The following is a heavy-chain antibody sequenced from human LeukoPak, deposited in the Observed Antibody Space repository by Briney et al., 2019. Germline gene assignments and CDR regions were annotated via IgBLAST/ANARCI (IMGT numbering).Heavy chain of an antibody. Sequence: SETLSLTCTVSGVSISSSGYYWGWIRPPPGKGLEWIGSIYYSGSTYYNPSLKSRVTISVDTSKNQSSLKQSSVTAADTAVYYCARASSGWFINWFDPWGQGTLVTVSS. CDR2: IYYSGST. CDR3: ARASSGWFINWFDP. D-gene: IGHD6-19*01. V-gene: IGHV4-39*07. J-gene: IGHJ5*02. CDR1: GVSISSSGYY.